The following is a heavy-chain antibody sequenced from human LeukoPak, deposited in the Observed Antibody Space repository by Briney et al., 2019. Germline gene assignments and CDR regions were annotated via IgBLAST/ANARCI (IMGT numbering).Heavy chain of an antibody. CDR2: IRSKANSYAT. D-gene: IGHD1-26*01. V-gene: IGHV3-73*01. CDR3: TRVGATLEGYYYMDV. J-gene: IGHJ6*03. Sequence: GGSLRLSCAASGFTFSGSAMHWVRQASGKGLEWVGRIRSKANSYATAYAASVKGRFTISRDDSKNTAYLQMNSLKTEDTAVYYCTRVGATLEGYYYMDVLGKGTTVTVSS. CDR1: GFTFSGSA.